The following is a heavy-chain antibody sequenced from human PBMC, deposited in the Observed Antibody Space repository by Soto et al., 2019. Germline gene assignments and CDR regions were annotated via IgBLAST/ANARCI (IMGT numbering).Heavy chain of an antibody. CDR3: GSGPSTTWIDN. J-gene: IGHJ4*02. CDR2: IYSGGNT. V-gene: IGHV4-39*01. Sequence: QLQVQESGPGQVKPSQTLSLTCTVSGGSITSHHYYWGWIRQPPGQGLEWIGSIYSGGNTYYNPSLRNRLTIFVDTAKNLVALKLSSVTAADSAIYYCGSGPSTTWIDNWGLGTQVSVSS. CDR1: GGSITSHHYY. D-gene: IGHD2-2*01.